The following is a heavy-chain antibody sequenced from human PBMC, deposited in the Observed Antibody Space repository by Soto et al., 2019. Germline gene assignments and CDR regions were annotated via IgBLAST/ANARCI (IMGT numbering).Heavy chain of an antibody. V-gene: IGHV3-33*01. CDR1: GFTFSSYG. J-gene: IGHJ6*02. CDR3: ARDDIPGIAVAIYGMDV. D-gene: IGHD6-19*01. Sequence: RGSLRLSCAASGFTFSSYGMHWVRLAPGKGLDWVAVIWYDESNIYYADSVKGRFTISRDNSKNTLFLQINSLRAEDTAVYYCARDDIPGIAVAIYGMDVWGQGPTVTV. CDR2: IWYDESNI.